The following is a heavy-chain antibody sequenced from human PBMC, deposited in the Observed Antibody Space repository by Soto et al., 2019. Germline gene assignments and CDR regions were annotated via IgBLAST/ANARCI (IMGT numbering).Heavy chain of an antibody. CDR3: ARDRSSSPYYGMDV. CDR2: INAGNGNT. Sequence: GASVKFSCKASGYTFTSYAMHWVRQAPGQRLEWMGWINAGNGNTKYSQKFQGRVTITRDTSASTAYMELSSLRSEDTAVYYCARDRSSSPYYGMDVWGQGTTVTVSS. J-gene: IGHJ6*02. CDR1: GYTFTSYA. V-gene: IGHV1-3*01. D-gene: IGHD6-13*01.